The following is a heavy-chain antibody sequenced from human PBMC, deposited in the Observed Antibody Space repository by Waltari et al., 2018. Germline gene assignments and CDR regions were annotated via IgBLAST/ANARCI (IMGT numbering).Heavy chain of an antibody. Sequence: EVQLVDSGGGLVKPGGSLRLSCAASGFTFSTYSMNWVRQVPGKGVEWVSSSSSSSSSIYYADSVKGRFTISGDNAKNSLDLQMNSLRVEDTAVYYCARGRIYHDSSASGYYFDYWGQGTLGAVSS. CDR3: ARGRIYHDSSASGYYFDY. J-gene: IGHJ4*02. D-gene: IGHD3-22*01. CDR1: GFTFSTYS. V-gene: IGHV3-21*01. CDR2: SSSSSSSI.